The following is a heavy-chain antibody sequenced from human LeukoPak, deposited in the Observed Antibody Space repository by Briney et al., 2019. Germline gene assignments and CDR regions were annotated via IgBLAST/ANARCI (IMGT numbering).Heavy chain of an antibody. D-gene: IGHD1-26*01. CDR3: ARERRDGSYFTEKRLDH. J-gene: IGHJ4*02. CDR1: GGTFSNYA. V-gene: IGHV1-69*01. CDR2: IIPIFGTA. Sequence: ASVKVSCKASGGTFSNYAISWVRQAPGQGLEWMGAIIPIFGTANYAQKFQGRVTITADESTGTAYMELSSLRSEDTAVYYCARERRDGSYFTEKRLDHWGQGTLVAVSS.